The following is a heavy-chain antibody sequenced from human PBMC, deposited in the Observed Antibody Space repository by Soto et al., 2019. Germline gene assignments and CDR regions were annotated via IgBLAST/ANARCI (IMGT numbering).Heavy chain of an antibody. CDR1: GFMFSSFW. D-gene: IGHD3-22*01. CDR2: TNPDGSDI. Sequence: EVQLVEYGGGLVQPGGSLRLSCAASGFMFSSFWMSWVRQAPGKGLEWAAHTNPDGSDIYYVDSVKGRFAMSRDNAQNALYLQMNSLRAEDTAVYYCVSWDGSSSYYWGQGTLVTVSS. CDR3: VSWDGSSSYY. V-gene: IGHV3-7*05. J-gene: IGHJ4*02.